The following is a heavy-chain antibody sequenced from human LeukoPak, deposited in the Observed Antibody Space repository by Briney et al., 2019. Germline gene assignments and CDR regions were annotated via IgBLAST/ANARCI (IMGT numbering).Heavy chain of an antibody. V-gene: IGHV3-7*01. CDR3: VGLIVGVIDY. D-gene: IGHD1-26*01. Sequence: GGSLRLSCVASEFTFSNYWMSWVRQAPGKGLEWVANIKGDGNEKYYVDSVKGRFTISRDNAKNSLYLEVNSLRAEDTAVYYCVGLIVGVIDYWGQGTLVTVSS. CDR1: EFTFSNYW. J-gene: IGHJ4*02. CDR2: IKGDGNEK.